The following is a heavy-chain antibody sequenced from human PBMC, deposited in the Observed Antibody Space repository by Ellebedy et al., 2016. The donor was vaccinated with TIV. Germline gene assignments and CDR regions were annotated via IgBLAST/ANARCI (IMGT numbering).Heavy chain of an antibody. J-gene: IGHJ4*02. V-gene: IGHV3-23*01. CDR1: RFTFSSYA. D-gene: IGHD1-7*01. CDR2: ISGTGGIT. Sequence: GESLKISCAASRFTFSSYAMSWVRQAPGKGLEWVSGISGTGGITYYADSVKGRFTISRDNSKNTLYLQMNSLRAEDTAVYYCAKHQSPRITGTTCDYWGQGTLVTVSS. CDR3: AKHQSPRITGTTCDY.